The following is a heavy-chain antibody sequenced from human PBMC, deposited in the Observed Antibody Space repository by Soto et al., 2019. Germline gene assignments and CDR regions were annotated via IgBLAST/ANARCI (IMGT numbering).Heavy chain of an antibody. CDR3: ARGRLKHIVVVTAAYRY. J-gene: IGHJ4*02. D-gene: IGHD2-21*02. CDR1: GFTFSSYA. V-gene: IGHV3-23*01. CDR2: ISGSGGST. Sequence: GGSLRLSCAASGFTFSSYAMSWVRQAPGKGLEWVSAISGSGGSTYYADSVKGRFTISRDNSKNTLYLQMNSLRAEDTAVYYCARGRLKHIVVVTAAYRYWGQGTLVTVSS.